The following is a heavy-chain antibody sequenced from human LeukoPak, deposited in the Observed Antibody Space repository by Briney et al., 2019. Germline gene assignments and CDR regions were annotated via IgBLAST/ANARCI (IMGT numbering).Heavy chain of an antibody. D-gene: IGHD3-22*01. CDR2: ISSSGSTI. CDR3: ARNYYDSSGYYVY. CDR1: GFTFSDYY. J-gene: IGHJ4*02. Sequence: GGSLRLSCAASGFTFSDYYMSWIRQAPGKGLEWVSYISSSGSTIYYADSVKGRFTISRDNAKNSVYLQMNSLRAEDTAVYYCARNYYDSSGYYVYWAQGTLVTVSS. V-gene: IGHV3-11*04.